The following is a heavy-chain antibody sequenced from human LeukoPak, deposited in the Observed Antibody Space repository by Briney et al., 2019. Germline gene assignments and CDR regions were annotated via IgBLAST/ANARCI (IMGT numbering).Heavy chain of an antibody. CDR3: AREERGYYFDA. Sequence: SETLSLTCTVSGGSISTSNYYWGWVRQPPGTGLEWIGSIHYSGSTFYNTSLKSRVTISVDTSKNQFSLKLSSVTAADTAVYYCAREERGYYFDAWGQGTLVTVSS. V-gene: IGHV4-39*07. CDR2: IHYSGST. CDR1: GGSISTSNYY. D-gene: IGHD3-22*01. J-gene: IGHJ4*02.